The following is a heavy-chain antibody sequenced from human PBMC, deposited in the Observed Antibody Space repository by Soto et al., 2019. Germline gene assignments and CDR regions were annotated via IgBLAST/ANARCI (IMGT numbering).Heavy chain of an antibody. CDR3: TTDSLRFLDPVDY. CDR2: IKSKTDGGTT. J-gene: IGHJ4*02. D-gene: IGHD3-3*01. V-gene: IGHV3-15*01. Sequence: GGSLRLSCAASGFTFSNAWMSWVRQAPGKGLEWVGRIKSKTDGGTTDYAAPVKGRFTISRDDSKNTLYLQMNSLKTEDTAVYYCTTDSLRFLDPVDYWSQGTLVTVSS. CDR1: GFTFSNAW.